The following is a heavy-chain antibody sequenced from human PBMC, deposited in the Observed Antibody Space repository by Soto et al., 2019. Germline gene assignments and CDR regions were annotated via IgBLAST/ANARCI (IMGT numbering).Heavy chain of an antibody. Sequence: QLKLQESGPGLVKPSETLSLTCSVSGGSINYNSYYWGWIRKPPGKGLEWVGGIFYTGTTYYSPSLKDRVTISVDTSKNSFSLNLTSVTAADTAVYFCARLVVVAPVANAWGQGTLVTVSS. V-gene: IGHV4-39*02. CDR3: ARLVVVAPVANA. CDR2: IFYTGTT. J-gene: IGHJ5*02. D-gene: IGHD2-2*01. CDR1: GGSINYNSYY.